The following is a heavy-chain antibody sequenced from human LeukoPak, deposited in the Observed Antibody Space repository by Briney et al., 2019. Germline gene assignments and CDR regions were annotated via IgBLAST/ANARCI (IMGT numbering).Heavy chain of an antibody. Sequence: GGSLRLSCAGSGFIFNNYAMHWVRQPPGKGLEWVSGISWNSGSIDYADSVKGRFTISRDNAKNSLYLQMNSLRAEDTAVYYCARNPVTGGFDYWGQGTLVTVSS. D-gene: IGHD7-27*01. CDR3: ARNPVTGGFDY. J-gene: IGHJ4*02. V-gene: IGHV3-9*01. CDR2: ISWNSGSI. CDR1: GFIFNNYA.